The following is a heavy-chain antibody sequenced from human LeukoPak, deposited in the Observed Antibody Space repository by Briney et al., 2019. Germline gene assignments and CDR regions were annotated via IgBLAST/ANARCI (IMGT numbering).Heavy chain of an antibody. V-gene: IGHV3-21*01. CDR3: ASGSYYTNYFDY. CDR2: ISSSSSYI. CDR1: GFTFSSYS. D-gene: IGHD1-26*01. Sequence: GGSLRLSCAASGFTFSSYSMNWVRQAPGKGLEWVSSISSSSSYIYYADSVKGRFTISRDNAKNSLYLQMNSLRAEDTAVYYCASGSYYTNYFDYWGRGTLVTVSS. J-gene: IGHJ4*02.